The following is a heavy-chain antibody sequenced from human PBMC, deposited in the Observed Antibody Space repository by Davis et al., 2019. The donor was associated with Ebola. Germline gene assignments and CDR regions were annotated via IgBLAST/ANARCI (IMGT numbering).Heavy chain of an antibody. CDR1: GFTFGSHD. J-gene: IGHJ4*02. CDR3: ARGRGSYYFDY. CDR2: IYSGGST. D-gene: IGHD1-26*01. V-gene: IGHV3-66*01. Sequence: GGSLRFSCAASGFTFGSHDMNWVRQAPGKGLEWVSVIYSGGSTYYADSVKGRFTISRDNSKNTLYLQMNSLRAEDTAVYYCARGRGSYYFDYWGQGTLVTVSS.